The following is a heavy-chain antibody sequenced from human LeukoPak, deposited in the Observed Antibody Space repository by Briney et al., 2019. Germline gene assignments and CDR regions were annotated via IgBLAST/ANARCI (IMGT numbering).Heavy chain of an antibody. CDR3: AREVYDGVLDY. Sequence: GGSLRLSCAASGFTFSSYWMSWVRQAPGKGLEWVANIKQDGSEKYYVDSVKGRFTISRDNAKNSLYLQMHSLRAEDTAVYYCAREVYDGVLDYWGQGTLVTVSS. CDR2: IKQDGSEK. CDR1: GFTFSSYW. V-gene: IGHV3-7*01. J-gene: IGHJ4*02. D-gene: IGHD3-3*01.